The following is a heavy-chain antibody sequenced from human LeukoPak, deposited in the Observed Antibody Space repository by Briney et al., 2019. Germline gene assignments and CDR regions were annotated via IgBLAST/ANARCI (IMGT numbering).Heavy chain of an antibody. Sequence: GGSLRLSCAASGFTFSSYSMNWVHQAPGKGPEWVSSISSSSSYIYYADSVKGRFTISRDNAKNSLYLQMNSLRAEDTAVYYCARDPMVQGVINWFDPWGQGTLVTVSS. V-gene: IGHV3-21*01. CDR3: ARDPMVQGVINWFDP. D-gene: IGHD3-10*01. CDR1: GFTFSSYS. CDR2: ISSSSSYI. J-gene: IGHJ5*02.